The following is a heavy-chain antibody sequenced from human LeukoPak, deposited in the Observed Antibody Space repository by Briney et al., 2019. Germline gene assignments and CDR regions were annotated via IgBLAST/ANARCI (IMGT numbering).Heavy chain of an antibody. D-gene: IGHD6-25*01. CDR3: ARGIEAGVDY. V-gene: IGHV1-8*02. CDR1: GYTFTNYD. J-gene: IGHJ4*02. Sequence: ASVKVSCKTSGYTFTNYDNNWVRQATGQGLEWLGWMSPGSGYTGYAQKFQGRVTMTRDISITTAYVELSSLRSEDTAVYYCARGIEAGVDYWGQGTLVTVPS. CDR2: MSPGSGYT.